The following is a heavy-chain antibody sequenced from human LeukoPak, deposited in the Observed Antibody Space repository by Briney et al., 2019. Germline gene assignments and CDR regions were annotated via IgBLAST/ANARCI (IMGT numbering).Heavy chain of an antibody. CDR2: INHSGST. J-gene: IGHJ4*02. CDR3: ARGSAVAGMPL. Sequence: SETLSLTCAVYGGSFNGYYWSWIRQPPGKGLEWIGEINHSGSTNYNPSLKSRVTISVDTSKNQFSLKVSSVTAADTAVYYCARGSAVAGMPLWGQGTLVTGSS. D-gene: IGHD6-19*01. V-gene: IGHV4-34*01. CDR1: GGSFNGYY.